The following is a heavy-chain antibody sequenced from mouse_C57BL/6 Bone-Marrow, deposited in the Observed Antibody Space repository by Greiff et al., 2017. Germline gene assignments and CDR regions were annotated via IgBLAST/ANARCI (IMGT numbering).Heavy chain of an antibody. Sequence: QVTLKESGPGILQSSQTLSLTCSFSGFSLSTSGMGVSWIRQPSGKGLEWLAHIYWDDDKRYNPSLKSRLTISKDTSRNQVYLKITSVDTADTSTYYCAFYYDGSLFAYWGQGTLGTVSA. CDR2: IYWDDDK. CDR3: AFYYDGSLFAY. CDR1: GFSLSTSGMG. J-gene: IGHJ3*01. D-gene: IGHD1-1*01. V-gene: IGHV8-12*01.